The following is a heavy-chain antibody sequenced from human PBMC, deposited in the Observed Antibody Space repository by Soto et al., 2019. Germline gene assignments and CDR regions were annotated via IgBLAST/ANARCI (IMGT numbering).Heavy chain of an antibody. CDR3: ARAGPQWELSRFGY. CDR2: IWYDGSNK. V-gene: IGHV3-33*01. Sequence: QVQLVESGGGVVQPGRSLRLSCAASGFTFSSYGMHWVRQAPGKGLEWVAVIWYDGSNKYYAESVKGRFTISRDNSKNTLYLQMTSLRAEDTAVYYCARAGPQWELSRFGYWGQGTLVTVSS. J-gene: IGHJ4*02. D-gene: IGHD1-26*01. CDR1: GFTFSSYG.